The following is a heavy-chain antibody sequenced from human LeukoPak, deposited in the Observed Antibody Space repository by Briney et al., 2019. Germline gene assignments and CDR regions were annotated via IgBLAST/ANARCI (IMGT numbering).Heavy chain of an antibody. J-gene: IGHJ1*01. CDR1: GFTVSSNY. CDR3: ARVSYYDILTGYYMGEH. D-gene: IGHD3-9*01. Sequence: GGSLRLSCAASGFTVSSNYMSWVRQAPGKGLEWVSVIYSGGSTYYADSVKGRFTISRRNSKNTLYLQMNSLRAEDTAVYYCARVSYYDILTGYYMGEHWGQGTLVTVSS. CDR2: IYSGGST. V-gene: IGHV3-53*04.